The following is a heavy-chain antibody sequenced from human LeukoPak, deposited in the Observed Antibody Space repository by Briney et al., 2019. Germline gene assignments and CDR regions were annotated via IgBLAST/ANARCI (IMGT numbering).Heavy chain of an antibody. CDR1: GGSISSSSYY. CDR3: ARYGMATIWENAFDI. V-gene: IGHV4-39*01. Sequence: SSETLSLTCTVSGGSISSSSYYWGWIRQPPGKGPEYIGSIYYNGGTYYNPSLKSRVTISVDTSKNQFSLKLSSVTAADTAVYYCARYGMATIWENAFDIWGQGTMVTVSS. D-gene: IGHD5-24*01. J-gene: IGHJ3*02. CDR2: IYYNGGT.